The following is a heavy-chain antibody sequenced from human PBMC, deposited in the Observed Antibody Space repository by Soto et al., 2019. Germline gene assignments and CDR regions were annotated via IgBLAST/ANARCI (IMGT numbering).Heavy chain of an antibody. V-gene: IGHV1-58*02. Sequence: QMQVVQSGPEVKKPGTSVKVSCKASGFTFINSAMQWVRQARGQRLEWMGWIVVGSGNKNYAQKFRDRVTITRDLSTSTAYMELSSLRSEDPAVYYCAADDMTPLTWRQGTLVTVSS. CDR1: GFTFINSA. D-gene: IGHD2-8*01. J-gene: IGHJ5*02. CDR2: IVVGSGNK. CDR3: AADDMTPLT.